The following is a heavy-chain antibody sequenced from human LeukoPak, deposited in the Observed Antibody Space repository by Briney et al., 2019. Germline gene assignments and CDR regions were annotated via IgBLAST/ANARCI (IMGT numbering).Heavy chain of an antibody. CDR2: FDPEDGET. D-gene: IGHD2-15*01. Sequence: ASVKVSCKVSGYTLTELSMHWVRQAPGKGLEWMGGFDPEDGETIYAQKFQGRVTMTEDTSTDTAYMELSSLRSEDTAVYYCATVSLGPCSGGSCYAWFDPWGHGSLVTVSS. J-gene: IGHJ5*02. CDR3: ATVSLGPCSGGSCYAWFDP. V-gene: IGHV1-24*01. CDR1: GYTLTELS.